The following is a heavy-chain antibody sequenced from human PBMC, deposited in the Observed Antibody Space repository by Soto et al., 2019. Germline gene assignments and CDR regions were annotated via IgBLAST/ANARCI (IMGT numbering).Heavy chain of an antibody. Sequence: ASVKVSCKASGGTFSSYAISWVRQAPGQGLEWMGGIIPIFGTANYAQKFQGRVTITADESTSTAYMELSSLRSEDTAVYYCARDNAVGCSICFGPYYYYGMDFWGQGTTVPVSS. J-gene: IGHJ6*02. V-gene: IGHV1-69*13. CDR3: ARDNAVGCSICFGPYYYYGMDF. CDR1: GGTFSSYA. D-gene: IGHD3-10*01. CDR2: IIPIFGTA.